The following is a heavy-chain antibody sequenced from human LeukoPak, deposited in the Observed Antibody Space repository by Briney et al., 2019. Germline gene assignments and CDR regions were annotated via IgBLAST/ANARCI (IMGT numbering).Heavy chain of an antibody. V-gene: IGHV1-18*01. J-gene: IGHJ3*02. CDR3: ARSYGDITMIEPDI. CDR2: ISAYNGNT. Sequence: ASVTVSCKASGYTFTSYGISWVRQAPGQGLEWMGWISAYNGNTNYAQKLQGRVTMTTDTSTGTAYMELRSLRSDDTAVYYCARSYGDITMIEPDIWGQGTMVTVSS. D-gene: IGHD3-22*01. CDR1: GYTFTSYG.